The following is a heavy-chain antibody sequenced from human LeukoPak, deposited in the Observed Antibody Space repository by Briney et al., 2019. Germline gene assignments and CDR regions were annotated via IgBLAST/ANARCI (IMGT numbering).Heavy chain of an antibody. V-gene: IGHV1-69*04. CDR3: ARVIGYSGSLD. J-gene: IGHJ4*02. D-gene: IGHD5-12*01. Sequence: SVKVSCKASGGTFSSYAISWVRQAPGQGLEWMGRIIPILGIANYAQKFQGRVTITADKSTSTAYMELSSLRSEDTAVYYCARVIGYSGSLDWGRGTLVTVSS. CDR1: GGTFSSYA. CDR2: IIPILGIA.